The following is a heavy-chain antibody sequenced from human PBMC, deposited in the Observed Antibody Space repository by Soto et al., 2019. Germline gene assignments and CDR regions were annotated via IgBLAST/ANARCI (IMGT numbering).Heavy chain of an antibody. Sequence: GASVKVSCKTSGYTFISYDINWVRQATGQGLEWMGWMNPISGNTGYAQKFQGRVTMTRNTSTSTASMELSSLRSEDTAIYYCARVNGPWAFDIWGQGTMVTVSS. CDR2: MNPISGNT. J-gene: IGHJ3*02. CDR1: GYTFISYD. CDR3: ARVNGPWAFDI. V-gene: IGHV1-8*01.